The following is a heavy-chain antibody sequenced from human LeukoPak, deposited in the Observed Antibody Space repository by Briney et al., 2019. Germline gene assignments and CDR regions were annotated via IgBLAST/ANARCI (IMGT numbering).Heavy chain of an antibody. Sequence: SQTLSLTCAVYGGSFSAYYWSWIRQPPGKGLEWIGEINHSGSTNYNPSLKSRVTISVDTSKNQFSLKLSSVTAADTAVYYCAGGLSKSSWYTRGPNWFDPWGQGTLVTVSS. CDR1: GGSFSAYY. V-gene: IGHV4-34*01. J-gene: IGHJ5*02. CDR2: INHSGST. D-gene: IGHD6-13*01. CDR3: AGGLSKSSWYTRGPNWFDP.